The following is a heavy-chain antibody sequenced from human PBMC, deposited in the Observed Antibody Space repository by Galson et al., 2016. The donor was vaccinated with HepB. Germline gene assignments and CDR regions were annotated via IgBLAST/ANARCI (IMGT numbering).Heavy chain of an antibody. CDR2: ISAFNGNT. V-gene: IGHV1-18*01. Sequence: SVKVSCKASGYTYNTYGVNWVRQAPGQGLEWMGWISAFNGNTNYAQKFQGRITMTTGTSPNTADMELKSLRSDETAVYYGVAGTRWDFDSWGQGALVTVSS. J-gene: IGHJ4*02. D-gene: IGHD1-1*01. CDR3: VAGTRWDFDS. CDR1: GYTYNTYG.